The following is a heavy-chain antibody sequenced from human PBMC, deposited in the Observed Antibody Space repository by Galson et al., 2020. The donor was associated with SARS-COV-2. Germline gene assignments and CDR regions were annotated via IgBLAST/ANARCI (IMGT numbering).Heavy chain of an antibody. V-gene: IGHV4-59*01. CDR3: ARVGGNDGCNWFDP. J-gene: IGHJ5*02. D-gene: IGHD1-1*01. Sequence: SETLSLTCSVSGGSMSKSYWSWIRQSPGKGLEWIGNIYYSGGTKYNPSLKSRVSMSVDTSENQFSLKLNSVTAADTAVYYCARVGGNDGCNWFDPWGHGTLVTVSS. CDR2: IYYSGGT. CDR1: GGSMSKSY.